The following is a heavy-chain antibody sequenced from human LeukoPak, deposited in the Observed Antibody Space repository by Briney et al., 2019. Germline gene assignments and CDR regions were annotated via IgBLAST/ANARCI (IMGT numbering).Heavy chain of an antibody. CDR3: AKDRWAVVGTTNPLFDF. J-gene: IGHJ4*02. CDR1: GFTFSSYG. Sequence: GGSLRLSCAASGFTFSSYGMHWVRQAPGKGLEWVAFIRSDVSTKYYADSVKGRFTISRDNSKNTLYLQMNSLRAEDTAVYYCAKDRWAVVGTTNPLFDFWGQGTLVTVSS. D-gene: IGHD1-26*01. V-gene: IGHV3-30*02. CDR2: IRSDVSTK.